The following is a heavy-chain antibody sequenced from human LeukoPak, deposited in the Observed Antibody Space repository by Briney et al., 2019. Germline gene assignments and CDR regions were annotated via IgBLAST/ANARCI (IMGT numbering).Heavy chain of an antibody. V-gene: IGHV4-30-4*01. CDR1: GGSIRSGDFY. D-gene: IGHD3-16*01. J-gene: IGHJ4*02. Sequence: SETLALTCTVSGGSIRSGDFYWSWIRQPPGKGLEWIGYIYYSGSTNYNPSLKSRVTISKDTSKNQFSLKLSSVTAADTAVYYCAREAPGGNFDYWGQGTLVTVSS. CDR2: IYYSGST. CDR3: AREAPGGNFDY.